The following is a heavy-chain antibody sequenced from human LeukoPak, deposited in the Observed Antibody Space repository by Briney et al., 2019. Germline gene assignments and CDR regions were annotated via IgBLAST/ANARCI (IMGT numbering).Heavy chain of an antibody. V-gene: IGHV1-2*02. CDR2: INPNSGGT. CDR3: ARASITMVRGPKGLNWFDP. J-gene: IGHJ5*02. Sequence: EASVKVSCKASGYTFTGYYMHWVRQAPGQGLEWMGWINPNSGGTNYAQKFQGRVTMTRDTSISTAYMELSRLRSDDTAVYYCARASITMVRGPKGLNWFDPWGQGTLVTVST. CDR1: GYTFTGYY. D-gene: IGHD3-10*01.